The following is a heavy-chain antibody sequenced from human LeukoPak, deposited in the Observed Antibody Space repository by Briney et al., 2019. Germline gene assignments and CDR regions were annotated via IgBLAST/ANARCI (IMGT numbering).Heavy chain of an antibody. J-gene: IGHJ2*01. CDR3: ARRGGYSGYADWYFDL. CDR2: IYYSGST. V-gene: IGHV4-59*01. Sequence: PSETLSLTCTVSGGSISSYYWSWIRQPPGKGLEWIGYIYYSGSTNYNPSLKSRVTISVDTSKNQFSLKLSSVTAADTAVYYCARRGGYSGYADWYFDLWGRGTLVTVSS. CDR1: GGSISSYY. D-gene: IGHD5-12*01.